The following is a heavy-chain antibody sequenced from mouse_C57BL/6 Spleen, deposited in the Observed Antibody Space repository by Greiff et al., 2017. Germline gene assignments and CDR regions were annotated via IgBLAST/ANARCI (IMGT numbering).Heavy chain of an antibody. Sequence: QVQLQQPGAELVKPGASVKLSCKASGYTFTSYWMQWVKQRPGQGLEWIGEIDPSDSYTNYNQKFKGKATLTVDTSSSTAYMQLSSLTSEDSAVYYCARTYDGEAWFAYWGQGTLVTVSA. J-gene: IGHJ3*01. D-gene: IGHD2-12*01. CDR3: ARTYDGEAWFAY. CDR1: GYTFTSYW. CDR2: IDPSDSYT. V-gene: IGHV1-50*01.